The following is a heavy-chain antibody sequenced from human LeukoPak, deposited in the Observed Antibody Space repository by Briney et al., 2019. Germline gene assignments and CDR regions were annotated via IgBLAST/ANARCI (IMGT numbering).Heavy chain of an antibody. CDR3: AKGGGTGYSSSWYSN. D-gene: IGHD6-13*01. V-gene: IGHV3-30*18. J-gene: IGHJ4*02. CDR1: GFTFSNAW. CDR2: ISFDANNK. Sequence: GGSLRLSCAASGFTFSNAWMSWVRQAPGKGLEWVAVISFDANNKFYADSVKGRFTISRDNSKNTLYLQMNSLRPEDTAVYYCAKGGGTGYSSSWYSNWGQGTLVTVSS.